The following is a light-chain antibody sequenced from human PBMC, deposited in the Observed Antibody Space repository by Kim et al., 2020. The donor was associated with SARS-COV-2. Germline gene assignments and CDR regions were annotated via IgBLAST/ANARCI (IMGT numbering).Light chain of an antibody. CDR2: AAS. Sequence: SASVGGRVTITCRASQDINNYLSWYQQKPGKAPKLLITAASNLETGVPSRFSGSKSGTDFTFTISSLLPEDVGTYYCQQAATVPRSFGAGTNV. CDR3: QQAATVPRS. CDR1: QDINNY. J-gene: IGKJ3*01. V-gene: IGKV1-33*01.